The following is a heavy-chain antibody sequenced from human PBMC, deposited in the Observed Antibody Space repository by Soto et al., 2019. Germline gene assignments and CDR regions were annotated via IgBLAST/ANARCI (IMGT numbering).Heavy chain of an antibody. CDR1: GFTFSSYA. V-gene: IGHV3-23*01. Sequence: GALRLSCAASGFTFSSYAMSWVRQAPGEGLEWVSGISAGGDSTYYADSVKGRFTISRDNSKDTLYLQMNSLRAEDTAVYYCAKGFKSAPFYDWGQGTQVTVSS. CDR2: ISAGGDST. D-gene: IGHD3-3*01. CDR3: AKGFKSAPFYD. J-gene: IGHJ4*02.